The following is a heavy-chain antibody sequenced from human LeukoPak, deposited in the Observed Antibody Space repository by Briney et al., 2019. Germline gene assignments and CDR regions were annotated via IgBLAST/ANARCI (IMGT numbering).Heavy chain of an antibody. Sequence: GESLKISCKGSGYYFTTNWIGWVRQMPGKGLEWMGIIYPSDSDTRYSPSFQGQVTISADKFISTAYLQWSSLRASDTAMYYCARLYGKEFDYWGQGTLVTVSS. V-gene: IGHV5-51*01. CDR1: GYYFTTNW. CDR2: IYPSDSDT. CDR3: ARLYGKEFDY. J-gene: IGHJ4*02. D-gene: IGHD4-17*01.